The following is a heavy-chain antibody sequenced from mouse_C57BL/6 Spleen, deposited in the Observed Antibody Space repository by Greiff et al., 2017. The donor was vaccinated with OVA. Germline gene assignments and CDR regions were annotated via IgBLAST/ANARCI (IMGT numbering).Heavy chain of an antibody. CDR3: ARLRTGYAMDY. Sequence: VKLQQSGAELVRPGASVKLSCKASGYTFTDYYINWVKQRPGQGLEWIARIYPGSGNTYYNEKFKGKATLTAEKSSSTAYMQLSSLTSEDSAVYFCARLRTGYAMDYWGQGTSVTVSS. CDR2: IYPGSGNT. V-gene: IGHV1-76*01. CDR1: GYTFTDYY. D-gene: IGHD4-1*01. J-gene: IGHJ4*01.